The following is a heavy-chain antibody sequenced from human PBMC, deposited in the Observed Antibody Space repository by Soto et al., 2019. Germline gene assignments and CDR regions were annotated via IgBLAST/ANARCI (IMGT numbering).Heavy chain of an antibody. V-gene: IGHV3-74*01. CDR1: GFIFSHDW. Sequence: TGGSLRLSCAASGFIFSHDWMNWVRQGPGKGLEWIARIISGGSRVTYADSVEGRFTITRDNAKNMLFLEMHSLTVEDTAVYYCARERTSKGGLDVWGQGTTVTVSS. J-gene: IGHJ6*02. CDR2: IISGGSRV. CDR3: ARERTSKGGLDV.